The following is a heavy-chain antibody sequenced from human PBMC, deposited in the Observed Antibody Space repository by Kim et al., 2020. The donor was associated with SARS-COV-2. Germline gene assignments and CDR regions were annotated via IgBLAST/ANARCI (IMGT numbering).Heavy chain of an antibody. J-gene: IGHJ4*02. Sequence: GGSLRLSCAASGFTVSSNYMSWVRQAPGKGLEWVSVIYSGGSTYYADSVKGRFTISRDNSKNTLYLQMNSLRAEDTAVYYCARDRYYYDSSGYVPTDYWGQGTLVTVSS. CDR3: ARDRYYYDSSGYVPTDY. CDR2: IYSGGST. D-gene: IGHD3-22*01. V-gene: IGHV3-66*02. CDR1: GFTVSSNY.